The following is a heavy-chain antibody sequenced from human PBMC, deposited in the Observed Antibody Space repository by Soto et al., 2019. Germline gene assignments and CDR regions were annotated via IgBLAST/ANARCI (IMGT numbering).Heavy chain of an antibody. D-gene: IGHD4-4*01. J-gene: IGHJ5*02. CDR2: IYYSGST. Sequence: SETLSLTCTVSGGSISSSSYYWGWIRQPPGKGLEWIGYIYYSGSTNYNPSLKSRVTISVDTSKNQFSLKLSSVTAADTAVYYCAREVQSNYRPNWFDPWGQGTLVTVPQ. CDR1: GGSISSSSYY. V-gene: IGHV4-61*01. CDR3: AREVQSNYRPNWFDP.